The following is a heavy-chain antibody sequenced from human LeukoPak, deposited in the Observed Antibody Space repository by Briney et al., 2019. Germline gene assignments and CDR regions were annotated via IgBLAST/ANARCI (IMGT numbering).Heavy chain of an antibody. Sequence: SETLSLTCTVSGGSISSYYWSWIRQPPGKGLEWIGYIFVSGGTKYNPSLKSPVTISVDTSKNQLSLRLSSVSAADTAVYYCARFIGGYFDLWGRGTLVTVSP. J-gene: IGHJ2*01. D-gene: IGHD3-10*01. V-gene: IGHV4-59*01. CDR3: ARFIGGYFDL. CDR2: IFVSGGT. CDR1: GGSISSYY.